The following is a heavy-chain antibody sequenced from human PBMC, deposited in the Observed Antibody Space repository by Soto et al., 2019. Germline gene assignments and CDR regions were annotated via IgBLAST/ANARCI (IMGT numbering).Heavy chain of an antibody. CDR2: IFPGDSYT. CDR3: ATLAGSGSYRDLYFHX. Sequence: PGEALKSSCKGSGYNFASHWIGWVRQMPGKGLEWMGIIFPGDSYTTYSPSFQGQVTVSAYQSISTVYLQWSGLKSSDTAMYYCATLAGSGSYRDLYFHXRGQVTPFTGSX. CDR1: GYNFASHW. J-gene: IGHJ4*02. V-gene: IGHV5-51*01. D-gene: IGHD1-26*01.